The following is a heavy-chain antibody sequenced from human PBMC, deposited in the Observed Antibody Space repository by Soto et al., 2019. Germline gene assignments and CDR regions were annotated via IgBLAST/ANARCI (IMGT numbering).Heavy chain of an antibody. V-gene: IGHV3-21*01. CDR3: ARDAFWSGYDFDI. CDR2: ISSSSSYI. Sequence: EVQLVESGGGLVKPGGSLRLSCAASGFTFSSYSMNWVRQAPGKGLEWVSSISSSSSYIYYADSVKGRFTISRDNAKNSLYLQMTSLRAEDTAVYYCARDAFWSGYDFDIWGPGTMVTVSS. D-gene: IGHD3-3*01. CDR1: GFTFSSYS. J-gene: IGHJ3*02.